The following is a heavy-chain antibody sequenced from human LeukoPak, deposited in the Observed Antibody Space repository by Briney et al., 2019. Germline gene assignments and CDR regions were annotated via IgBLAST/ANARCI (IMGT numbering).Heavy chain of an antibody. V-gene: IGHV3-30*02. D-gene: IGHD4-17*01. Sequence: GGSLRLSCAASGFTFSSYGMHWVRQAPGKGLEWVAFIRYDGSNKYYADSVKGRFTISRDNSKNTLYLQMNSLRAEDTAVYYCAKIGTDYGGYVVLDAFDIWGQGTMVTVSS. J-gene: IGHJ3*02. CDR3: AKIGTDYGGYVVLDAFDI. CDR2: IRYDGSNK. CDR1: GFTFSSYG.